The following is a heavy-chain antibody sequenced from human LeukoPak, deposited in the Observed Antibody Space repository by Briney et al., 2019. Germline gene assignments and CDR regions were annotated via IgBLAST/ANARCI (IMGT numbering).Heavy chain of an antibody. Sequence: SETLSLTCAVYGGSFSGYYWSWIRQPPGKGLEWIGEINHSGSTNYNPSFKSRLTISLDSSKNQFSLKLSSVTAADTAVYYCARKVVVAAREPYFDYWGQGTLVTVSS. CDR2: INHSGST. V-gene: IGHV4-34*01. D-gene: IGHD2-15*01. CDR3: ARKVVVAAREPYFDY. CDR1: GGSFSGYY. J-gene: IGHJ4*02.